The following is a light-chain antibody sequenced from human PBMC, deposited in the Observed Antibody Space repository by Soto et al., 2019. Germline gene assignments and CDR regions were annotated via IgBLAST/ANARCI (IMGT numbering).Light chain of an antibody. Sequence: IVLTQSPATLSLSPGERATLSCRASQSVSSFLAWCQQKPGQAPRLLIYDASNRATGIPARFSGSGSGTDFTLTISSLEPEDFAVYYCQQRSDWPLTFGGGTKVEI. V-gene: IGKV3-11*01. CDR2: DAS. CDR1: QSVSSF. CDR3: QQRSDWPLT. J-gene: IGKJ4*01.